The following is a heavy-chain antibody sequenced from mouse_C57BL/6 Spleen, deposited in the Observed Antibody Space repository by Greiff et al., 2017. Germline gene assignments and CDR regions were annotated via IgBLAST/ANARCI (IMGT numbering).Heavy chain of an antibody. J-gene: IGHJ2*01. CDR2: IYPGSGNT. V-gene: IGHV1-76*01. CDR3: ARWDYLEADY. CDR1: GYTFTDYY. Sequence: VQLKESGAELVRPGASVKLSCKASGYTFTDYYINWVKQRPGQGLEWIARIYPGSGNTYYNEKFKGKATLTAEKSSSTAYMQLSSLTSEDSAVYFCARWDYLEADYWGQGTTLTVSS. D-gene: IGHD2-4*01.